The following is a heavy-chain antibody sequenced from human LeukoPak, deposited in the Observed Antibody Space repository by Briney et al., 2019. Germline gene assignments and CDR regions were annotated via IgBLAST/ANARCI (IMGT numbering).Heavy chain of an antibody. J-gene: IGHJ4*02. Sequence: ASVKVSCKASGYSFSSHDINWVRQATGQGLEWMGWMDPKSGNTDHAQKFQGRVTMSRNTSISVAYLELNSLRAEDAAVYYCAKGDYYYDSSAYYLRGYFDYWGQGTLVTVSS. CDR2: MDPKSGNT. CDR3: AKGDYYYDSSAYYLRGYFDY. CDR1: GYSFSSHD. D-gene: IGHD3-22*01. V-gene: IGHV1-8*01.